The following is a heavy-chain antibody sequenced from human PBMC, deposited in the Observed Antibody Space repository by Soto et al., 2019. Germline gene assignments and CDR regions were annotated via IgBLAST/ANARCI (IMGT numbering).Heavy chain of an antibody. D-gene: IGHD3-10*01. V-gene: IGHV4-39*01. CDR3: ATLWFGELEAYYYGMDV. CDR1: GGSISSSSYY. J-gene: IGHJ6*02. Sequence: SETLSLTCTVSGGSISSSSYYWGWIRQPPGKGLEWIGSIYYSGSTYYNPSLKSRVTISVDTSKNQFSLKLSSVTAADTAVYYCATLWFGELEAYYYGMDVWGQGTTVTSP. CDR2: IYYSGST.